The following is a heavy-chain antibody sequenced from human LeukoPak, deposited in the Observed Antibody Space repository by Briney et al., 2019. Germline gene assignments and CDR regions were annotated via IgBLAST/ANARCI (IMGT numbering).Heavy chain of an antibody. J-gene: IGHJ3*02. Sequence: SETLSLTCAVYGGSFSGYYWSWIRQPPGKGLEWIGEINHSGSTNYNPSLKSRVTISVDTSKNQFSLKLSSVTAADTAVYYCARNVEYSSSSDAFDIWGQGTMVTVSS. D-gene: IGHD6-6*01. CDR3: ARNVEYSSSSDAFDI. CDR1: GGSFSGYY. CDR2: INHSGST. V-gene: IGHV4-34*01.